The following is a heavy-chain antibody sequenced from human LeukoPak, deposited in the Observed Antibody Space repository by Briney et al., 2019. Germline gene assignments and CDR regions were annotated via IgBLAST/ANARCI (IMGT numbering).Heavy chain of an antibody. CDR1: GGTISVSTFY. J-gene: IGHJ4*02. CDR3: ASLLTTVYFGSGSDY. Sequence: SETLSLTCSVSGGTISVSTFYWGWIRQTPDKALQWIGSIYKSGTTNYNPSLKGRVTMSVDRTKNQFSLKLSSVAAADTAVYFCASLLTTVYFGSGSDYWGQGILVTVSS. D-gene: IGHD3-10*01. CDR2: IYKSGTT. V-gene: IGHV4-39*01.